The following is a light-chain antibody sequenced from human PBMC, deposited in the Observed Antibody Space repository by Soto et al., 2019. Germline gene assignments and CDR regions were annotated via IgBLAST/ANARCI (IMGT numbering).Light chain of an antibody. CDR1: QSVSSNY. V-gene: IGKV3-20*01. CDR2: GAS. J-gene: IGKJ1*01. CDR3: QQYGSSGT. Sequence: EIVLTQSPGTLSLSPGERATLSCRASQSVSSNYLAWYQQKPGQAPRLLIYGASSRATGIPDRFSGSGSGTDFTLTIRRLEPEDFAVYYCQQYGSSGTFGQGTKV.